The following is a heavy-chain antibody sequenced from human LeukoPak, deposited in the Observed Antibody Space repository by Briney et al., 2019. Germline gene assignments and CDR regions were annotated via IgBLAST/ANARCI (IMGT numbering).Heavy chain of an antibody. CDR1: GGSISSSSYH. J-gene: IGHJ4*02. D-gene: IGHD2/OR15-2a*01. Sequence: SETLSLTCTVSGGSISSSSYHWGWIRQPPGKGLEWIGSIYYSGSTYYNPSLKSRVTISVDTSKNQFSLKLSSVTAADTAVYYCARDRSSWEYQAGYFDYWGQGTLVTVSS. V-gene: IGHV4-39*07. CDR3: ARDRSSWEYQAGYFDY. CDR2: IYYSGST.